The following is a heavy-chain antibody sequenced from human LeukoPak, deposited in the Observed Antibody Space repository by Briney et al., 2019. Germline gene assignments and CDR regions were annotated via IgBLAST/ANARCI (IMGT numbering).Heavy chain of an antibody. J-gene: IGHJ1*01. CDR3: ARDLPEYCSGGSCYPEYFQH. V-gene: IGHV1-18*01. D-gene: IGHD2-15*01. CDR1: GYTFTSYG. Sequence: GASVKVSCKASGYTFTSYGISWVRQAPGQGLEWMGWISAYNGNTNYAQKLQGRVTVTTDTSTSTAYMELRSLRSDDTAVYYCARDLPEYCSGGSCYPEYFQHWGQGTLVTVSS. CDR2: ISAYNGNT.